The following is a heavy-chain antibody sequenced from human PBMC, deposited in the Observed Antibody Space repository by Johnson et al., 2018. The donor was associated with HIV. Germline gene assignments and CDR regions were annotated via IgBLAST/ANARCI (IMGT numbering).Heavy chain of an antibody. CDR1: GFTFDDYA. J-gene: IGHJ3*02. Sequence: QVQLVESGGGLVQPGRSLRLSCAASGFTFDDYAMHWVRQAPGKGLEWVAVISYDGSNKYYADSVKGRFTISRDNAKNSLYLQMNSLRAEDTAVYYCARARIGVRPAGVFDMWGQGTRVTVSS. V-gene: IGHV3-30-3*01. D-gene: IGHD3-3*01. CDR2: ISYDGSNK. CDR3: ARARIGVRPAGVFDM.